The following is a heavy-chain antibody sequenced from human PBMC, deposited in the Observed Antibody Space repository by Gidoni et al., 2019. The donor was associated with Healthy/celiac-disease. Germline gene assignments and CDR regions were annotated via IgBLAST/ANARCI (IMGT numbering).Heavy chain of an antibody. Sequence: QVQLVQSGAELKKPGSSVKVSCKASGGPFSSYAISWVRQAPGQGLEWMGGIIPLFGTANYAQKFQGRVTITADESTSTAYMELSSLRSEDTAVYYCRITMIVVGGRIKADYWGQGTLVTVSS. CDR3: RITMIVVGGRIKADY. CDR2: IIPLFGTA. V-gene: IGHV1-69*01. D-gene: IGHD3-22*01. J-gene: IGHJ4*02. CDR1: GGPFSSYA.